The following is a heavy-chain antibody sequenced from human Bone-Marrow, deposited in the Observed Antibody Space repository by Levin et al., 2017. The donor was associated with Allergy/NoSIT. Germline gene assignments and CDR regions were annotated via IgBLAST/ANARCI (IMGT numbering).Heavy chain of an antibody. CDR3: AKEYTSSYYGGSAFDM. CDR1: GFTFSSFG. J-gene: IGHJ3*02. CDR2: VSYDGIIK. V-gene: IGHV3-30*18. Sequence: QAGGSLRLSCAASGFTFSSFGMHWVRQAPGKGLEWVAVVSYDGIIKYYVDSVKGRFTISRDNSRNTLDLQMNSLRAEDTAVYYCAKEYTSSYYGGSAFDMWGHGTMDTVSS. D-gene: IGHD6-13*01.